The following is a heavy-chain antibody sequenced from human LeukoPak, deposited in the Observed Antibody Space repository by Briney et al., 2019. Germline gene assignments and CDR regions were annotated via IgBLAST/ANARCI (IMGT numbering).Heavy chain of an antibody. Sequence: SVKVSCKASGFTFTSSATQWVRQARGQRLEWIGWIVVGRGNTNYAQKFQERVTITRDMSTSTAYMELSSLRSEDTAVYYCAADSQYDFWSGPMTENAFDIWGQGTMVTVSS. D-gene: IGHD3-3*01. CDR1: GFTFTSSA. J-gene: IGHJ3*02. V-gene: IGHV1-58*02. CDR2: IVVGRGNT. CDR3: AADSQYDFWSGPMTENAFDI.